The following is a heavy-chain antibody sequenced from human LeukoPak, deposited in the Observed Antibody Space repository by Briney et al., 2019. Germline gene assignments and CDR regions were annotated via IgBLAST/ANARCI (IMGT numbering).Heavy chain of an antibody. J-gene: IGHJ6*02. D-gene: IGHD3-22*01. CDR2: ISGSGDNT. Sequence: GGSLRLSCAASGFTFSSYAMSWVRQAPGKGLEWVSGISGSGDNTYYADSVKGRFTISRDNSKNTLYVQVNSLGTEDTAVYYCARDRTYYYDSSGYLYYYYGMDVWGQGTTVTVSS. CDR3: ARDRTYYYDSSGYLYYYYGMDV. V-gene: IGHV3-23*01. CDR1: GFTFSSYA.